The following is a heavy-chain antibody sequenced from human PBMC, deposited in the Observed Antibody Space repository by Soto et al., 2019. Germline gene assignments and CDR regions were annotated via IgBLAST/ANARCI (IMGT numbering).Heavy chain of an antibody. D-gene: IGHD2-2*01. Sequence: ASVKVSCKASGYTFTSYAMHWVRQAPGQRLEWMGWINAGNGNTKYSQKFQGRVTITRDTSASTAYMELSSLRSEDTAVYYCARDRGYCSRTSCYAPYYYYYMDVWGKGTTVTLSS. V-gene: IGHV1-3*01. CDR1: GYTFTSYA. CDR3: ARDRGYCSRTSCYAPYYYYYMDV. J-gene: IGHJ6*03. CDR2: INAGNGNT.